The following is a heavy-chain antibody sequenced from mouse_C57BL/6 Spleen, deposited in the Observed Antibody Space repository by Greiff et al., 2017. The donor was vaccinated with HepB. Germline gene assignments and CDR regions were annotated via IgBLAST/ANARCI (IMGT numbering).Heavy chain of an antibody. J-gene: IGHJ3*01. CDR1: GYSFTSYY. D-gene: IGHD1-1*01. CDR3: ARSDGSSYAWFAY. V-gene: IGHV1-66*01. Sequence: QVQLQQPGPELVKPGASVKISCKASGYSFTSYYIHWVKQRPGQGLEWIGWIYPGSGNTKYNEKFKGKATLTADTSSSTAYMQLSSLTSEDSAVYYCARSDGSSYAWFAYWGQGTLVTVSA. CDR2: IYPGSGNT.